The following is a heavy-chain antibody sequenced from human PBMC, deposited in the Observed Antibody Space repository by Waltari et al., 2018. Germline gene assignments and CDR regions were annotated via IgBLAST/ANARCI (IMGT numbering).Heavy chain of an antibody. V-gene: IGHV3-9*01. CDR3: AKQDVVVVIALGAFDI. J-gene: IGHJ3*02. Sequence: AMHWVRQAPGKGLEWVSGISWNSGSIGYADSVKGRFTISRDNAKNSLYLQMNSLRAEDTALYYCAKQDVVVVIALGAFDIWGQGTMVTVSS. CDR2: ISWNSGSI. CDR1: A. D-gene: IGHD2-21*01.